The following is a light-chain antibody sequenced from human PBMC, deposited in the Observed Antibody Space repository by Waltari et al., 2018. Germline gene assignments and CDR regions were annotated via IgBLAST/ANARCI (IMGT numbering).Light chain of an antibody. J-gene: IGKJ4*01. CDR3: QQANNLPLT. V-gene: IGKV1-12*01. Sequence: DMQMTQSPSTVSASRGDRVTITGRACKGINKWLVWYQQKPGKAPNVLIYAASILQSGITSRFNRIGFGTDLTLTISRLHAVEFATYFCQQANNLPLTLGGGTQVELK. CDR2: AAS. CDR1: KGINKW.